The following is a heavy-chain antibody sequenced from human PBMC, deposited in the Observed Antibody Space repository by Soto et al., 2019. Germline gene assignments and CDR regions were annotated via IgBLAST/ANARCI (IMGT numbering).Heavy chain of an antibody. Sequence: PGGSLRLSCAASGFTFSTYAMTWVRQAPGKGLNWVSGISGSGGSTFYADSVKGRFTISRDNSKNPLYLQMNRLRAEDQAVNYWAEQPTSIRTFDYWGQGALVTVS. CDR3: AEQPTSIRTFDY. CDR1: GFTFSTYA. J-gene: IGHJ4*02. D-gene: IGHD2-21*02. CDR2: ISGSGGST. V-gene: IGHV3-23*01.